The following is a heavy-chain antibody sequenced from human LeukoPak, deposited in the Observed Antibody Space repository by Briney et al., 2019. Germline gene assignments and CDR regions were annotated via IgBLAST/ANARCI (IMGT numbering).Heavy chain of an antibody. CDR2: IYTSGST. V-gene: IGHV4-4*07. Sequence: SETLSLTCTVSGGSISSYYWSWIRQPAGKGLEWIGRIYTSGSTNYNPSLKSRVTMSVDTSKNQFSLKLSSVTAADTAVYYCARDRDSSWYGWFDPWGQGTLVTVSS. CDR3: ARDRDSSWYGWFDP. CDR1: GGSISSYY. D-gene: IGHD6-13*01. J-gene: IGHJ5*02.